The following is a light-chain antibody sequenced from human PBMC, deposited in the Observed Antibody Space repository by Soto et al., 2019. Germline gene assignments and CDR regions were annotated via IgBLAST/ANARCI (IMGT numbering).Light chain of an antibody. CDR2: YAS. CDR1: QSVRNN. Sequence: EIMMTQSPATLSVSPGESATLSCRASQSVRNNLAWYQHKPGQAPRLLIYYASTRATGIPAMFSGSGSGTEFTLTLSSLQSEDFALYYCQQYNDWPPITFGQGTRLEIK. CDR3: QQYNDWPPIT. J-gene: IGKJ5*01. V-gene: IGKV3-15*01.